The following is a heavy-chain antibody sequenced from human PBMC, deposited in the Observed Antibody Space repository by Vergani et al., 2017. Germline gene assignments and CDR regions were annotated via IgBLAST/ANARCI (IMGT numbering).Heavy chain of an antibody. CDR2: INHSGST. CDR1: GGSFSGYY. Sequence: QVQLQQWGAGLLKPSETLSLTCAVYGGSFSGYYWSWIRQPPGKGLEWIWEINHSGSTNYNPSLKSRVTISVDTSKNQFSLKLSSVTAADTAVYYCAREVATSRYYYYYMDVWGKGTTVTVSS. V-gene: IGHV4-34*01. J-gene: IGHJ6*03. CDR3: AREVATSRYYYYYMDV. D-gene: IGHD2-15*01.